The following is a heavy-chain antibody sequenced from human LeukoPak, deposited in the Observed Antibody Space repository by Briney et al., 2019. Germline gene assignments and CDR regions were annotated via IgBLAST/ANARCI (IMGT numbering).Heavy chain of an antibody. J-gene: IGHJ5*02. Sequence: GASVKVSCKASGYTFTSYYMHWVRQAPGQGLEWMGIINPSGGSTGYAQKFQGRVTMTRDASTSTVYMELSSLRSGDTAVYYCARDMDYYGSGSYYSNWFDPWGQGTLVTVSS. CDR2: INPSGGST. D-gene: IGHD3-10*01. CDR1: GYTFTSYY. CDR3: ARDMDYYGSGSYYSNWFDP. V-gene: IGHV1-46*01.